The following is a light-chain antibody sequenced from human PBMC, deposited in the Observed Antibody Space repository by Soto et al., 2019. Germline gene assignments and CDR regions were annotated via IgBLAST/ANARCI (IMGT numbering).Light chain of an antibody. J-gene: IGKJ1*01. V-gene: IGKV3-20*01. CDR1: QSVSSSY. CDR2: GPS. Sequence: EIGLTQSPCTLSLSPGERATLSWRASQSVSSSYLAWYQQKPGQAPRLLIYGPSSRATGIPDRFSGSGSGTDFTLTISRLQPEDFAVYYCQQYGSSPTFGQGTKVDIK. CDR3: QQYGSSPT.